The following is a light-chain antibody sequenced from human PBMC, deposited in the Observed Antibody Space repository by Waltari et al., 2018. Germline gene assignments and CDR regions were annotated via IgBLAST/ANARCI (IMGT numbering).Light chain of an antibody. V-gene: IGKV1-9*01. CDR2: GTS. Sequence: DIQLTQSPSFLSASVGDRVTITCRASQGANRYLSWFQQKQGKCPKVLVFGTSTLQSGVPSRFSGSGSGTECILTISSLQPEDIATYYCQQYQSYPITFGGGTKVETK. CDR1: QGANRY. J-gene: IGKJ4*01. CDR3: QQYQSYPIT.